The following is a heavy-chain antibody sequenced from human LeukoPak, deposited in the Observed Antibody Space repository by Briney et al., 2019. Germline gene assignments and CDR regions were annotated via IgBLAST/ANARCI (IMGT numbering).Heavy chain of an antibody. V-gene: IGHV4-34*01. CDR1: GGSFSGYY. CDR3: ARVRRAGCRSTSCYPKLNYYYYYGMDV. J-gene: IGHJ6*02. Sequence: SETLSLTCAVYGGSFSGYYWSWIRQPPGKGLEWIGEINHSGSTNYNPSLKSRVTISVDTSKNQFSLKLSSVTAADTAVYYCARVRRAGCRSTSCYPKLNYYYYYGMDVWGQGTTVTVSS. D-gene: IGHD2-2*01. CDR2: INHSGST.